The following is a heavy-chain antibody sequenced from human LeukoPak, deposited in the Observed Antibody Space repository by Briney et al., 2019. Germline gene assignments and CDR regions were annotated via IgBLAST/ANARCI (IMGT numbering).Heavy chain of an antibody. CDR2: IQKDGGSK. J-gene: IGHJ4*02. CDR1: GFTFSNYV. CDR3: AKEPGEGGSAFDY. Sequence: SEGSLRLSCAASGFTFSNYVMNWVRQAPGKGLEWVTFIQKDGGSKFYADSVKGRFTISRDNSKKTVCLQMSSLTIEDTAVYYCAKEPGEGGSAFDYWGQGTLVTVYS. D-gene: IGHD3-16*01. V-gene: IGHV3-30*02.